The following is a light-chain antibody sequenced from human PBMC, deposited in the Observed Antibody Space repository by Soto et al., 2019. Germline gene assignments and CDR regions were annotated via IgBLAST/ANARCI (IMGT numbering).Light chain of an antibody. CDR1: QSVSSSY. J-gene: IGKJ2*01. CDR2: GAS. Sequence: EIVLTQSPGTLSLSPGERATPSCRASQSVSSSYLAWYQPKPGQAPRLLIYGASSRATGIPDRFSGSGSGTDFTLTISRLEPEDFAVYYCQQYGSSPPYTFGQGTKLEIK. CDR3: QQYGSSPPYT. V-gene: IGKV3-20*01.